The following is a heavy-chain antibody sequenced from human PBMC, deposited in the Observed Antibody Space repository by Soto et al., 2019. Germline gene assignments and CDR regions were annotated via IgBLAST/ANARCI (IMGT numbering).Heavy chain of an antibody. CDR3: ARGRYGDY. D-gene: IGHD1-1*01. CDR1: GYTFTSYG. Sequence: QVHLVQSGAEVKKPGASVKVSCKGSGYTFTSYGITWVRQAPGQGLEWMGWISAHNGNTNYAQKLQGRVTVTTDTSASTAYMEWTSLRSDDTAMYYCARGRYGDYWGQGALVTVSS. J-gene: IGHJ4*02. V-gene: IGHV1-18*01. CDR2: ISAHNGNT.